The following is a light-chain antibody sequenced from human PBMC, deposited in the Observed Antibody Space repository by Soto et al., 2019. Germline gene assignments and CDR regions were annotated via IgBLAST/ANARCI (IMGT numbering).Light chain of an antibody. CDR3: QQYVNSPT. CDR2: GAS. J-gene: IGKJ1*01. V-gene: IGKV3-20*01. CDR1: QSVSSY. Sequence: EIVLTQSPGTLSLSPGERATLSCRASQSVSSYLAWYQQKPGQAPRLLIYGASSRATGIPDRFSGSGSGTDFTLTISRLEPEDFAVYYCQQYVNSPTFGQGTKVEIK.